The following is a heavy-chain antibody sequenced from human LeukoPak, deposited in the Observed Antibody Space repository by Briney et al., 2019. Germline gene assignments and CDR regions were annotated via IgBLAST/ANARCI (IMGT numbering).Heavy chain of an antibody. D-gene: IGHD3-22*01. CDR1: AFTFSSYW. CDR3: AKTYYYDTSAYYYENAFDI. Sequence: AGGSLRLSCAASAFTFSSYWMHWVRQAPGKGLVWVSRINRDGSSTSYADSVKGRFTISRDNAKNTLYLQMSSLRAEDTAIYYCAKTYYYDTSAYYYENAFDIWGQGTMVTVSS. V-gene: IGHV3-74*01. CDR2: INRDGSST. J-gene: IGHJ3*02.